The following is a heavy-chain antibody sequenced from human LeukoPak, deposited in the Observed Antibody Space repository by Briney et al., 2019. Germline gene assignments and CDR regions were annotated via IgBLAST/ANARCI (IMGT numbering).Heavy chain of an antibody. J-gene: IGHJ4*02. CDR3: AKSYNGYESKSDY. D-gene: IGHD5-12*01. V-gene: IGHV3-30-3*02. CDR1: GFTFSSYA. CDR2: ISYDGSNK. Sequence: GRSLRLSCAASGFTFSSYAMHWVRQAPGKGLEWVAVISYDGSNKYYADSVKGRFTISRDNSKITLYLQMNSLRAEDTAVYYCAKSYNGYESKSDYWGQGTLVTVSS.